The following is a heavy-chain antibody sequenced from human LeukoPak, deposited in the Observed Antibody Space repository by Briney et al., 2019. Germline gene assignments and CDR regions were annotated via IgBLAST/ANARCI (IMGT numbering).Heavy chain of an antibody. V-gene: IGHV3-74*01. CDR1: GFTFTNHW. CDR3: RGDAVSGSGSVDY. CDR2: IRPDGRET. Sequence: GGSLRLSCAASGFTFTNHWMHWVRQAPGKGLVWVSRIRPDGRETNHADSVKGRFTISRDNAKNTLYLQMNSLGAEDTAVYYCRGDAVSGSGSVDYWGQGVLVTVSS. D-gene: IGHD3-10*01. J-gene: IGHJ4*02.